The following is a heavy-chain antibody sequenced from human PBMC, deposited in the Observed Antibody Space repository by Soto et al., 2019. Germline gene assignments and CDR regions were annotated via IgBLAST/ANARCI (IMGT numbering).Heavy chain of an antibody. D-gene: IGHD1-1*01. CDR3: ARGRYGDY. V-gene: IGHV1-18*01. J-gene: IGHJ4*02. CDR2: ISAHNGNT. Sequence: VQSGAEVKKPGASVKVSCKGSGYAFTTYGITWVRQAPGQGLEWMGWISAHNGNTNYAQKLQGRVTVTRDTSTSTAYMELRSLRSDDTAVYYCARGRYGDYWGQGALVTVSS. CDR1: GYAFTTYG.